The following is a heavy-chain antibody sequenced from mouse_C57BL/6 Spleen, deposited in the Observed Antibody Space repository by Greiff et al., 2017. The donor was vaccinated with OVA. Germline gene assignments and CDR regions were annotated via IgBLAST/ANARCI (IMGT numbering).Heavy chain of an antibody. J-gene: IGHJ3*01. CDR1: GYSITSGYD. D-gene: IGHD2-3*01. CDR2: ISYSGST. V-gene: IGHV3-1*01. Sequence: EVQLVESGPGMVKPSQSLSLTCTVTGYSITSGYDWHWIRHFPGNKLEWMGYISYSGSTNYNPSLKSRISITHDTSKNHFFLKLNSVTTEDTATYYCARVGGGYYFAYWGQGTLVTVSA. CDR3: ARVGGGYYFAY.